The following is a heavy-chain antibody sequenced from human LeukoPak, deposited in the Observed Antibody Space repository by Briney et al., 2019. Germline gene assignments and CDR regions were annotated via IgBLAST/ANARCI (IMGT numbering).Heavy chain of an antibody. V-gene: IGHV4-34*01. CDR2: IYYSGST. CDR3: ARYCSSTSCYTEWDY. D-gene: IGHD2-2*02. CDR1: GGSFSGYY. J-gene: IGHJ4*02. Sequence: PSETLSLTCAVYGGSFSGYYWSWIRRPPGKGLEWIGSIYYSGSTYYNPSLKSRVTISVDTSKNQFSLKLSSVTAADTAVYYCARYCSSTSCYTEWDYWGQGTLVTVSS.